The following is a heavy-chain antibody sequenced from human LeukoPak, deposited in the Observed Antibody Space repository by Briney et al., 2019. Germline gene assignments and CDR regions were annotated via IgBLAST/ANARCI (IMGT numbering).Heavy chain of an antibody. Sequence: PGGSLRLSCAASGFTFSSYGMSWVRQTPGKGLEWVSSISGGGDNTYYAGSVRGRFTISRDNSWNTLYLQMNSLRVEDTAIYYCAYILTAGGCRYWGPGTLVTVSS. V-gene: IGHV3-23*01. J-gene: IGHJ4*02. CDR2: ISGGGDNT. CDR3: AYILTAGGCRY. CDR1: GFTFSSYG. D-gene: IGHD6-13*01.